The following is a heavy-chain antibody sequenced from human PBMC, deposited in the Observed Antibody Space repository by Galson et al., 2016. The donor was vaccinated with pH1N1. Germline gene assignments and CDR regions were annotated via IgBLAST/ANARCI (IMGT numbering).Heavy chain of an antibody. CDR3: ARERPYDFWSGYFDS. CDR1: GGSVSSGHYY. CDR2: SFYSGTT. V-gene: IGHV4-61*01. J-gene: IGHJ4*02. Sequence: ETLSLTCNVSGGSVSSGHYYWSWIRQFPGKGLEWIGYSFYSGTTTYNPSLENRVVLSLDTSKNQCTLKLTSVSAADTAVYYCARERPYDFWSGYFDSWGQGILVTVSS. D-gene: IGHD3-3*01.